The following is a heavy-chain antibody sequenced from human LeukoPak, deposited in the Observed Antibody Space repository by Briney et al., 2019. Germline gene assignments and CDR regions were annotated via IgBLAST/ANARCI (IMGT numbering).Heavy chain of an antibody. J-gene: IGHJ4*02. CDR3: SLSGYYYVIDY. Sequence: GGSLRPSCAASGFTFSSYWMHWVRQAPGKGLVWVSRINSDGSSTSHADSVKGRFTISRDNAKNTLYLEMNSLRAEDTAVYYCSLSGYYYVIDYWGQGTLVTVSS. CDR2: INSDGSST. V-gene: IGHV3-74*01. CDR1: GFTFSSYW. D-gene: IGHD3-22*01.